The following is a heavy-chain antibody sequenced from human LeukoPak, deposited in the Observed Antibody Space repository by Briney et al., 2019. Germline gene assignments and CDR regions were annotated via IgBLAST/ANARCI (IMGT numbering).Heavy chain of an antibody. V-gene: IGHV4-59*01. D-gene: IGHD2-2*01. Sequence: SETLSLTCTVSGGSISSYYWSWIRQPPGKGLEWIGYIYYSGSTNYNPSLKSRVTISVDTSKNQFSLKLSSVTAADTAVYYRARVLGYCSSTSCRNYYYYGMNVWGQGTTVTVSS. J-gene: IGHJ6*02. CDR2: IYYSGST. CDR1: GGSISSYY. CDR3: ARVLGYCSSTSCRNYYYYGMNV.